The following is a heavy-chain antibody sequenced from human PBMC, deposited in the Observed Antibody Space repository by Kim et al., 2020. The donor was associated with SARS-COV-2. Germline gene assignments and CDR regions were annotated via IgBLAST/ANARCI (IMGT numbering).Heavy chain of an antibody. Sequence: GGSLRLSCAASGFTFSSYAMSWVRQAPGKGLEWVSAISGSGGSTYYADSVKGRFTMSRDNSKNTLYLQMNSLRAEDTAVYYCAGAAAPGDYYGMDVWGQGTTVTVSS. J-gene: IGHJ6*02. CDR3: AGAAAPGDYYGMDV. CDR2: ISGSGGST. V-gene: IGHV3-23*01. D-gene: IGHD2-2*01. CDR1: GFTFSSYA.